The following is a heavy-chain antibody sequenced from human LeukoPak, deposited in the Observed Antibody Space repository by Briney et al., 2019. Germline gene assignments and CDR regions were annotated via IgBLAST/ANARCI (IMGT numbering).Heavy chain of an antibody. CDR1: GFTFDDYA. D-gene: IGHD5-24*01. V-gene: IGHV3-9*03. CDR3: AKDGIRWLQSYPYYFDY. Sequence: QTGGSLRLSCAASGFTFDDYAMHWVRQAPGKGLEWVSGISWNSGSIGYADSVKGRFTISRDNAKTSLYLQMNSLRAEDMALYYCAKDGIRWLQSYPYYFDYWGQGTLVTVSS. CDR2: ISWNSGSI. J-gene: IGHJ4*02.